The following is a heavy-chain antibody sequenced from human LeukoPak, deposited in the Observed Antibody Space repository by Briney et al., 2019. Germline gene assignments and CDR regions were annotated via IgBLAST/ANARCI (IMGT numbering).Heavy chain of an antibody. CDR3: ARDSTGWSVDY. CDR1: GYTFTRYF. V-gene: IGHV1-46*01. CDR2: INPSGGST. J-gene: IGHJ4*02. Sequence: ASVKVSCKASGYTFTRYFMHWVRQAPGQGLEWMGIINPSGGSTTYAQKFQGRVTMTRDMSPSTVYMELSSLRFEDTAVYHCARDSTGWSVDYWGQGTLVTVSS. D-gene: IGHD6-19*01.